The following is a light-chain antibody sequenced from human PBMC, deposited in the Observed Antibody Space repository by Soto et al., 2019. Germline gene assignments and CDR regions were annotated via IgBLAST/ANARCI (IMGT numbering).Light chain of an antibody. Sequence: QAVVTQPPSVSGAPGQRVTISCTGSSSNIGAGYDIHWYQQLPGTAPKLLIYGNYNRPSGVPDRFSGSKSGTSASLAITGLQAEDEADYYCQSYDSSLSAWVFGGGTKVTVL. CDR2: GNY. V-gene: IGLV1-40*01. CDR3: QSYDSSLSAWV. J-gene: IGLJ3*02. CDR1: SSNIGAGYD.